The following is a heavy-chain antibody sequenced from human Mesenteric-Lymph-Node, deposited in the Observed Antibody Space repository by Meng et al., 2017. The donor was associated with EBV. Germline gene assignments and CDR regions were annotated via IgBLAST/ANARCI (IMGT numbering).Heavy chain of an antibody. D-gene: IGHD4-11*01. Sequence: VQLQESGPGLVKPSETLSLTCGVYGGSFSGYYWSWIRQPPGKGLEWIGEINHSGVASYNPSLRSRVTISLDTSKNQFSLKLNSVTAADTAVYYCASRGDGIYSNYDWFDRWGQGTLVTVSS. CDR3: ASRGDGIYSNYDWFDR. CDR1: GGSFSGYY. V-gene: IGHV4-34*01. CDR2: INHSGVA. J-gene: IGHJ5*02.